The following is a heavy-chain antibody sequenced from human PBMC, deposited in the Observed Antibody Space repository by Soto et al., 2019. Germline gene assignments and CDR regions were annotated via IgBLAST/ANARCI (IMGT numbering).Heavy chain of an antibody. CDR2: ISAYNGNT. Sequence: ASVKVSCKVSGYTLTELSMHWVRQAPGKGLEWMGWISAYNGNTNYAQKLQGRVTMTTDTSTSTAYMELRSLRSDDTAVYYCARDERLIAAAGPFDYWGQGTLVTVSS. CDR1: GYTLTELS. D-gene: IGHD6-13*01. CDR3: ARDERLIAAAGPFDY. J-gene: IGHJ4*02. V-gene: IGHV1-18*01.